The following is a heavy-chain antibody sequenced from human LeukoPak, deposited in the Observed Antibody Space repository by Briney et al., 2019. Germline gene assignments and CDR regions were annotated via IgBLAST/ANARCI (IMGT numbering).Heavy chain of an antibody. D-gene: IGHD1-26*01. V-gene: IGHV4-30-4*01. J-gene: IGHJ5*02. CDR2: IYYSGST. CDR3: ARYYPDDNWFDP. Sequence: PSETLSLTCTVSGGSISSGDYYWSWIRQPPGKGLEWIGYIYYSGSTYYNPSLKSRVTISVDTSKNQFSLKLSSVTAADTAVYYCARYYPDDNWFDPWGQGTLVTVSS. CDR1: GGSISSGDYY.